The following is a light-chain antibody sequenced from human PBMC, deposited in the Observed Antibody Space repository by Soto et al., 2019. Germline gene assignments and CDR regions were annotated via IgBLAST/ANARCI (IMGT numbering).Light chain of an antibody. V-gene: IGKV1-5*01. CDR1: QSISSW. CDR2: DAS. J-gene: IGKJ1*01. Sequence: DIQMTLAPSTLCASVGDRVTITCRASQSISSWLAWYQQKPGKAPKLLIYDASSLESGVPSRFSGSGSGTEFTLTISSLQPDDFATYYCQQYNSYSWTFGQGTKVDTK. CDR3: QQYNSYSWT.